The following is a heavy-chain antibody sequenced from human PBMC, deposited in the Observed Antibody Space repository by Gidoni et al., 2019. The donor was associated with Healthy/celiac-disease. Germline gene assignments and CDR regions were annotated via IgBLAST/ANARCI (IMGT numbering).Heavy chain of an antibody. Sequence: EVQLVESGGGLVKPGVSLRLSCAASGFPFSNAWMSWVRQAPGKGLEWVGSMKSKTDGGTTDYAEPVKGRFTISRDDSKNTLYLQMNSLKTEDTAVYYCISSGYYYLHFDYWGQGTLVTVSS. J-gene: IGHJ4*02. CDR1: GFPFSNAW. V-gene: IGHV3-15*01. D-gene: IGHD3-22*01. CDR2: MKSKTDGGTT. CDR3: ISSGYYYLHFDY.